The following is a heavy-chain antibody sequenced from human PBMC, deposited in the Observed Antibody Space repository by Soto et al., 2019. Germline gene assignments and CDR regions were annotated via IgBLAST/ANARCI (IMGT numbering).Heavy chain of an antibody. CDR3: AHLYSGTSWPKDALDV. CDR2: IYWDDDT. V-gene: IGHV2-5*02. CDR1: VFSFSADGGG. D-gene: IGHD2-2*01. J-gene: IGHJ3*01. Sequence: QITLKASGPTLVQPTQTLTLTCIFSVFSFSADGGGVGWIRQPPGKALEWLALIYWDDDTRYSPSLKSRLTITKDTSKSQVGVTMTNTDRVDTATYYLAHLYSGTSWPKDALDVWGQGTVVTVS.